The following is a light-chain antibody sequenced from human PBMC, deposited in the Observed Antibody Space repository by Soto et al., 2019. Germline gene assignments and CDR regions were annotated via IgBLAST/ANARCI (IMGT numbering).Light chain of an antibody. Sequence: DIQMTQSPSTLSASVGDRVTITCRASQSISCWLAWYQQRPGKAPKLLIYDASSLESGVPSRFSGSGSGTEFTLTIGGLQTDDFATYYCQQYSGYSLFTFGPGTIVDI. J-gene: IGKJ3*01. CDR1: QSISCW. V-gene: IGKV1-5*01. CDR3: QQYSGYSLFT. CDR2: DAS.